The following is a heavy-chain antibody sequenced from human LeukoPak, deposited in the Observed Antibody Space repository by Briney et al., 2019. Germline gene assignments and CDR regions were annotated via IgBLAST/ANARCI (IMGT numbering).Heavy chain of an antibody. CDR3: ARGRTPTWFGELSSAFDI. D-gene: IGHD3-10*01. CDR1: GFTFSSYA. CDR2: IFGSGGST. J-gene: IGHJ3*02. Sequence: GGSLRLSCAASGFTFSSYAMYWVRQAPGKGLEWVSGIFGSGGSTHYADSVKGRFTISRDNSKNTVYLQMNSLRAEDTAVYYCARGRTPTWFGELSSAFDIWGQGTMVTVSS. V-gene: IGHV3-23*01.